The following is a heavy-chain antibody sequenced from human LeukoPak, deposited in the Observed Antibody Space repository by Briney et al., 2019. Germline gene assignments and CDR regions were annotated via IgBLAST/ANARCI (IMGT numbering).Heavy chain of an antibody. J-gene: IGHJ6*03. CDR3: TRDPGAYSGYYYYYYMDV. V-gene: IGHV3-49*04. Sequence: GGSLRLSCTASGFTFGDYAMSWVRQAPGKGLEWVGFIRSKAYGGTTEYAASVKGRFTISRDDSKSIAYLQMNSLKTEDTAVYYCTRDPGAYSGYYYYYYMDVWGKGTTVTVSS. CDR1: GFTFGDYA. CDR2: IRSKAYGGTT. D-gene: IGHD7-27*01.